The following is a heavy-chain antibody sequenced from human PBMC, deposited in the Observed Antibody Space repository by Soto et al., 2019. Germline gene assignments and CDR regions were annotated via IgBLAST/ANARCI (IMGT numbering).Heavy chain of an antibody. CDR2: MSGSGGST. J-gene: IGHJ4*02. CDR3: ALKIAATTFDY. D-gene: IGHD2-15*01. V-gene: IGHV3-23*01. CDR1: GFTFSSYA. Sequence: GGSLRLSCAASGFTFSSYAMSWVRQAPGKGLEWVSAMSGSGGSTYYADSVKGRFTNSRDNSKNTRYLQMNSLRAEDTAVYYCALKIAATTFDYWGQGTLVTVSS.